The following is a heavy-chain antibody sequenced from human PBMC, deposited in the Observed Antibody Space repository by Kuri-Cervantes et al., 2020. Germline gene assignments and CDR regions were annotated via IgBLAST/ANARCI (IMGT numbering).Heavy chain of an antibody. CDR2: INHSGST. CDR1: DGSFSGYY. D-gene: IGHD6-19*01. J-gene: IGHJ5*01. Sequence: SETLSLTCAVYDGSFSGYYWSWIRQPPGKGLEWIGEINHSGSTNYNPSLKSRLTISLDKSKKHFSLTLTSVTAADTAVYYCASTSGLSGSALDSWGQGTLVTVSS. CDR3: ASTSGLSGSALDS. V-gene: IGHV4-34*01.